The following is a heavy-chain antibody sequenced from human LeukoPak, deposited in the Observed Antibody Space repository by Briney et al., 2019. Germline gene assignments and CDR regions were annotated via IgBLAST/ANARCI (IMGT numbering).Heavy chain of an antibody. CDR1: GYNFTGYY. D-gene: IGHD3-3*01. Sequence: ASVKVSCKASGYNFTGYYVHWVRQAPGQGLEWMGWIKPTSGDTNYAQKFQGRVTMTRDTSISTVYMELSRLTSDDTAIYYCARDPGYGDYTYYYYYYYMDVWGKGTTVTVSS. CDR3: ARDPGYGDYTYYYYYYYMDV. V-gene: IGHV1-2*02. J-gene: IGHJ6*03. CDR2: IKPTSGDT.